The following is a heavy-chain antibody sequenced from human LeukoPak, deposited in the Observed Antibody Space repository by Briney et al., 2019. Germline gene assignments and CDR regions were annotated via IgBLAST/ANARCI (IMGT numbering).Heavy chain of an antibody. CDR3: ARGTVLRYFDWFGGMDV. Sequence: SETLSLTCTVSGGSISSYYWSWIRQPPGKGLEWIGYIYYSGSTNYNPSLKSRVTISVDTSKNQFSLKLSSVTAADTAVYYCARGTVLRYFDWFGGMDVWGQGTTVTVSS. CDR1: GGSISSYY. J-gene: IGHJ6*02. CDR2: IYYSGST. D-gene: IGHD3-9*01. V-gene: IGHV4-59*01.